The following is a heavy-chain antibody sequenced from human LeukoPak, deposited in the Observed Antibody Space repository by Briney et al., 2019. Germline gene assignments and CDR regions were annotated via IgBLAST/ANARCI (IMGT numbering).Heavy chain of an antibody. D-gene: IGHD3-22*01. CDR2: FNWNGGSA. J-gene: IGHJ4*02. CDR1: GFTFDDYG. CDR3: ARALDSSGFYPYSFDY. Sequence: PGGSLRLSCAASGFTFDDYGMSWVRQAPGKGLEWVSSFNWNGGSAGYADSVKGRFTISRDNAKNSLYLQMSSLRAEDTALYYCARALDSSGFYPYSFDYWGQGTLVTVSS. V-gene: IGHV3-20*04.